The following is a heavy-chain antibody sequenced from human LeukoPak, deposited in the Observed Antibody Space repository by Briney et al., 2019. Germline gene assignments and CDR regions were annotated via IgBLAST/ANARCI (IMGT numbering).Heavy chain of an antibody. CDR2: INPSGGST. J-gene: IGHJ5*02. CDR1: GYAFINYG. Sequence: ASVKVSCKASGYAFINYGITWVRQAPGQGLEWMGIINPSGGSTRYAQKFQGRVTMTRDTSTSTVYMELSSLRSDDTAVYYCARGGYYDSSGSFDPWGQGTLVTVSS. V-gene: IGHV1-46*01. CDR3: ARGGYYDSSGSFDP. D-gene: IGHD3-22*01.